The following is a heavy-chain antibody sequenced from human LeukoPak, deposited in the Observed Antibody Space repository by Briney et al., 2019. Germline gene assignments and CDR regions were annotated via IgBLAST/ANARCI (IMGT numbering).Heavy chain of an antibody. J-gene: IGHJ4*02. CDR3: ARFHGVSGVRGVTD. Sequence: GGSLRLSCAASGFSVSSRINYMSWVRQAPGKGLEWVSSISGSSSYIYYADSVKGRFTISRDNAKNSLYLQMNSLRAEDTAVYYCARFHGVSGVRGVTDWGQGTLVTVSS. CDR2: ISGSSSYI. D-gene: IGHD3-10*01. CDR1: GFSVSSRINY. V-gene: IGHV3-21*01.